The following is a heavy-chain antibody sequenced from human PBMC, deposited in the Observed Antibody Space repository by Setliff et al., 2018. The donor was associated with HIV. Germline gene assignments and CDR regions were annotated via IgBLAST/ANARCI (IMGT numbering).Heavy chain of an antibody. Sequence: LSLSCAASGFNFNYSWMHWVRQAPGEGLVWVSRIHYGGTTEYGASVKGRFTISRDDSKSIAYLQMNSLKTEDTAMYYCTRDSWRLRDSWGQGTLVTVSS. CDR2: IHYGGTT. CDR1: GFNFNYSW. CDR3: TRDSWRLRDS. V-gene: IGHV3-49*02. J-gene: IGHJ4*02.